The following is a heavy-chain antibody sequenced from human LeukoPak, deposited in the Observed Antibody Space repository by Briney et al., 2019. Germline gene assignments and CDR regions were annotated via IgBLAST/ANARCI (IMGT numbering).Heavy chain of an antibody. V-gene: IGHV3-33*08. CDR3: ARDLDRDSNYYYGMDV. J-gene: IGHJ6*02. D-gene: IGHD3/OR15-3a*01. Sequence: HPGGSLRLSCAASGFTFSSYGMHWVRQAPGKGLEWVAVIWYDGSNKYYADSVRGRFTISRDNSKNTLYLQMNSLRAEDTAVYYCARDLDRDSNYYYGMDVWGQGTTVTVSS. CDR2: IWYDGSNK. CDR1: GFTFSSYG.